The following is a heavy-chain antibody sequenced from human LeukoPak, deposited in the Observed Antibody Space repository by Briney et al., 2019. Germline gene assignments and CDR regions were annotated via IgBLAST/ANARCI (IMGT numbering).Heavy chain of an antibody. CDR1: GGSISSYX. CDR3: ARGGSCSSTSCPRNNWFDP. J-gene: IGHJ5*02. V-gene: IGHV4-59*12. D-gene: IGHD2-2*01. Sequence: SETLSLACTXSGGSISSYXXXXXXXPPXXXXXXXXXXXXXGSTNYNPSLKSRVTISVDTSKNQFSLKLSSVTAADTAVYYCARGGSCSSTSCPRNNWFDPWGQGTLVTVSS. CDR2: XXXXGST.